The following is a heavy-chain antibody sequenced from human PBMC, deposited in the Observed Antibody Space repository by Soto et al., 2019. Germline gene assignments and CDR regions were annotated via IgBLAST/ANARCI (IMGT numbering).Heavy chain of an antibody. CDR3: AKDGRPTGAIFGVVTIGSYYFDY. J-gene: IGHJ4*02. D-gene: IGHD3-3*01. Sequence: GGSLRLSCAASGFTFSSYAMSWVRQAPGKGLEWVSAISGSGGSTYYADSVKGRFTISRDNSKNTLYLQMNSLRAEDTAVYYCAKDGRPTGAIFGVVTIGSYYFDYWGQGTLVTVSS. CDR1: GFTFSSYA. V-gene: IGHV3-23*01. CDR2: ISGSGGST.